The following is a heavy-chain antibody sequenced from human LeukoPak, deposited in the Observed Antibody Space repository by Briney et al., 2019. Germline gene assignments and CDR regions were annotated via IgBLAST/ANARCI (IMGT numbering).Heavy chain of an antibody. J-gene: IGHJ4*02. Sequence: GGSLRLSCAASGFTVSSNYMSWVRQAPGKGLEWVSAISGSGGSTYYADSVKGRFTISRDNSKNTLYLQMNSLRAEDTAVYYCAKVSFIQQWLAPFDYWGQGTLVTVSS. V-gene: IGHV3-23*01. CDR1: GFTVSSNY. CDR3: AKVSFIQQWLAPFDY. D-gene: IGHD6-19*01. CDR2: ISGSGGST.